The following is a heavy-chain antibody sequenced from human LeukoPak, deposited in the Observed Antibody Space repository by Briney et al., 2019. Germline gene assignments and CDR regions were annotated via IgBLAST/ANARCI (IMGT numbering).Heavy chain of an antibody. Sequence: PSETLSPTCTVSGGSISNYYWSWIRQPPGKGLEWIGYIYYSGSTKYNPSLKSRVTISVDTSKNQFSLRLSSVTAADTAVYHCAREYCSSTSCYFDYWGQGTLVTVSS. CDR1: GGSISNYY. J-gene: IGHJ4*02. V-gene: IGHV4-59*01. CDR2: IYYSGST. CDR3: AREYCSSTSCYFDY. D-gene: IGHD2-2*01.